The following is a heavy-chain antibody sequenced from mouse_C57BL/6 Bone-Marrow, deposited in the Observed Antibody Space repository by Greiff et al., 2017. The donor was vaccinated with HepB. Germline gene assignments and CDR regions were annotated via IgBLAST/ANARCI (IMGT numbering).Heavy chain of an antibody. CDR1: GFTFSSYG. CDR2: ISSGGSYT. D-gene: IGHD1-1*01. V-gene: IGHV5-6*01. Sequence: EVKVVESGGDLVKPGGSLKLSCAASGFTFSSYGMSWVRQTPDKRLEWVATISSGGSYTYYPDSVKGRFTISRDNAKSTLYLQMSSLKSEDTAMYYCARSLYYYGSSYYYYAMDYWGQGTSVTVSS. CDR3: ARSLYYYGSSYYYYAMDY. J-gene: IGHJ4*01.